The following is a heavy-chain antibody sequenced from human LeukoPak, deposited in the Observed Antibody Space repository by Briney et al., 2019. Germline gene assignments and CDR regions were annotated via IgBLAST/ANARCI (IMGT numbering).Heavy chain of an antibody. V-gene: IGHV4-61*02. CDR2: IYTSGST. CDR3: ARYIPVPAASRSIGWFDP. CDR1: GGSISSGSYY. Sequence: SQTLSLTCTVSGGSISSGSYYWSWIRQPAGKGLEWIGRIYTSGSTNYNPSLKSRVTISVDTSKNQFSLKLSSVTAADTAVYYCARYIPVPAASRSIGWFDPWGQGTLVTVSS. D-gene: IGHD2-2*01. J-gene: IGHJ5*02.